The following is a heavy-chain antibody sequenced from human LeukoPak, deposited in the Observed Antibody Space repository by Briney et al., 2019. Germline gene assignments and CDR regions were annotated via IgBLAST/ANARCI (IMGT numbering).Heavy chain of an antibody. V-gene: IGHV3-30*18. D-gene: IGHD3-22*01. CDR3: AKDPMVRSRITMIVVVITYFDY. CDR1: GFTFSSYG. Sequence: GGSLRLPCAASGFTFSSYGMHWVRQAPGKGLEWVAVISYDGSNKYYADSVKGRFTISRDNSKNTLYLQMNSLRAEDTAVYYCAKDPMVRSRITMIVVVITYFDYWGQGTLVTVSS. J-gene: IGHJ4*02. CDR2: ISYDGSNK.